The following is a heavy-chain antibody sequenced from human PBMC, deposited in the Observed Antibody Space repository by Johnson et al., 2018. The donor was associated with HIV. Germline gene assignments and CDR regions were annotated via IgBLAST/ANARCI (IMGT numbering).Heavy chain of an antibody. Sequence: EVQLMESGGGLVQPGGSLRLSCAASGFTVSNNYMSWVRQAPGKGLEWVSRINIDGSTTTYADSVKGRVTISRDNAKNTLYLQMKCLRAEDTAQYYGVRDIYGPDGAFDIWGQWTMVTVS. CDR3: VRDIYGPDGAFDI. V-gene: IGHV3-74*01. CDR2: INIDGSTT. J-gene: IGHJ3*02. D-gene: IGHD3-10*01. CDR1: GFTVSNNY.